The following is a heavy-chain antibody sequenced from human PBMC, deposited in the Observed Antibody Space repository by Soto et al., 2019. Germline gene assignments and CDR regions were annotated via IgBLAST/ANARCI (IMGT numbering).Heavy chain of an antibody. CDR3: ARDPPPPDV. CDR1: GYTFASYA. Sequence: AASVKVSCKASGYTFASYAISWMRQAPGQGLEWMGWISAYNGNTNYAQKLQGRVTMTTDTSTSTAYMELRSLRSDDTAVYYCARDPPPPDVWGQGTTVTVSS. CDR2: ISAYNGNT. V-gene: IGHV1-18*01. J-gene: IGHJ6*02.